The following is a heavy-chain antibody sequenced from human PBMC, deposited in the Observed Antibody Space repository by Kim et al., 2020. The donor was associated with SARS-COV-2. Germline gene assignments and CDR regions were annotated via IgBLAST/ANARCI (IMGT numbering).Heavy chain of an antibody. Sequence: YNPSLKSRVTISVDTSKNQFSLKLSSVTAADTAVYYWARARTVVTHWFDPWGQGTLVTVSS. D-gene: IGHD2-21*02. J-gene: IGHJ5*02. V-gene: IGHV4-34*01. CDR3: ARARTVVTHWFDP.